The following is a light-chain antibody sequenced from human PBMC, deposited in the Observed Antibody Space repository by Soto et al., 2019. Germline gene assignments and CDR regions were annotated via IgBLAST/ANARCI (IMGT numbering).Light chain of an antibody. CDR2: EVS. CDR1: SSDVGGYNY. CDR3: TSYTTSSTHWV. J-gene: IGLJ3*02. Sequence: QSALTQPASVSGSPGQSITISCTGTSSDVGGYNYVSWYQQHPDKAPKLMIYEVSNRPSGVSNRFSGCKSGNTASLTISGLQAEDEADYYCTSYTTSSTHWVFGGGTKLTVL. V-gene: IGLV2-14*01.